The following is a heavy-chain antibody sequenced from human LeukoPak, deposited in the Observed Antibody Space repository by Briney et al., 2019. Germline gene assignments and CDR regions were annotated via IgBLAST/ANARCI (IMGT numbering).Heavy chain of an antibody. V-gene: IGHV3-23*01. CDR3: AKAITSQRELSHS. CDR2: ISYSGCTK. J-gene: IGHJ4*02. D-gene: IGHD1-7*01. CDR1: GFTFSNYA. Sequence: GGSLRLSCPASGFTFSNYAIHRVRQSPRKGLEWVSTISYSGCTKYYADSVKGRFTISRDNSKNTLYLQMNSLRLDDTLLSLRAKAITSQRELSHSWAQGTLAT.